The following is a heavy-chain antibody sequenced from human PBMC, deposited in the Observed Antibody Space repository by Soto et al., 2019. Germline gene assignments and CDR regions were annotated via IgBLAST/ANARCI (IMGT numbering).Heavy chain of an antibody. D-gene: IGHD2-2*01. J-gene: IGHJ5*02. CDR1: GASISSYY. V-gene: IGHV4-4*07. Sequence: ETLSLSCAVSGASISSYYWSWIRQPAGKGLEWIGRIYTSGSTNYNPSLKSRVTMSVDTSKNQFSLKLSSVTAADTAVYYCARGVPARNWFDPWGQGTLVTVSS. CDR2: IYTSGST. CDR3: ARGVPARNWFDP.